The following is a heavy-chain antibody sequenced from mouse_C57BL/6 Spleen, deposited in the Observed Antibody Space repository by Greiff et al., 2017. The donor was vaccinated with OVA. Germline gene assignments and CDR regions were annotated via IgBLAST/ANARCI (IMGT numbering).Heavy chain of an antibody. J-gene: IGHJ1*03. CDR3: ARDTTVVSKDWYFDV. V-gene: IGHV1-53*01. Sequence: VQLQQPGPELVKPGASVKLSCKASGYTFTSYWMHWVKQRPGQGLEWIGNINPSNGGTNYNEKFKSKATLTVDKSSSTAYMQLSSLTSEDSAVYYCARDTTVVSKDWYFDVWGTGTTVTVSS. D-gene: IGHD1-1*01. CDR2: INPSNGGT. CDR1: GYTFTSYW.